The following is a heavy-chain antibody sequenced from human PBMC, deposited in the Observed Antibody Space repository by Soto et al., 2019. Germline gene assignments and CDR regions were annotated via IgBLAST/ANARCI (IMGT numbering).Heavy chain of an antibody. D-gene: IGHD4-4*01. CDR3: AKDYSTYYYGMDV. J-gene: IGHJ6*02. CDR1: GFTFDDYG. CDR2: VGWNSNTI. V-gene: IGHV3-9*01. Sequence: EVQLVESGGGLVQPGRSLTLSCVASGFTFDDYGMHWVRQAPGKGLEWVSGVGWNSNTIDYADSVKGRFTISRDNAKKSLYLQINSLRAEDTAFYYCAKDYSTYYYGMDVWGQGTAVTVSS.